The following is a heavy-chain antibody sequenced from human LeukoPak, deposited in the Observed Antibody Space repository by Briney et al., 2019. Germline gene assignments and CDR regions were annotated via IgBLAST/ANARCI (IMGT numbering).Heavy chain of an antibody. D-gene: IGHD2-21*01. Sequence: PSETLSLTCTVSGYSISSGYYWGWIRQPPVKGLEWIGSIHHRENTYYNPSLKSRVTISVDTSKNQFSLKLSSVTAADTAVYYCARGLVYMDVWGKGTTVTVSS. CDR3: ARGLVYMDV. V-gene: IGHV4-38-2*02. J-gene: IGHJ6*03. CDR2: IHHRENT. CDR1: GYSISSGYY.